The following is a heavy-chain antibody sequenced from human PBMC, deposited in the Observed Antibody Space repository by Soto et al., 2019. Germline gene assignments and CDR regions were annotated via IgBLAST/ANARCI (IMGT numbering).Heavy chain of an antibody. D-gene: IGHD2-8*02. V-gene: IGHV4-61*01. J-gene: IGHJ4*02. Sequence: SETLSLTCTVSGGSLSSGSYYWSWIRQPPGKGLEWIGYTYYSGSTTYNPSLKSRVTISVDTSKNQFSLNLTSVTAADTAMYYCVRDVNFGATWSSGFGYWVQGTPVTVSS. CDR3: VRDVNFGATWSSGFGY. CDR1: GGSLSSGSYY. CDR2: TYYSGST.